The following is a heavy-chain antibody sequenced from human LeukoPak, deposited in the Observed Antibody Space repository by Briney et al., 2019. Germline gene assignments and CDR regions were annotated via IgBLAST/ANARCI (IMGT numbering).Heavy chain of an antibody. CDR1: GGSISSYY. J-gene: IGHJ4*02. V-gene: IGHV4-59*01. CDR3: ARVVDFWSDYPFDY. CDR2: IYYSGST. Sequence: SETLSLTCTVSGGSISSYYWSWIRQPPGKGLEWIGYIYYSGSTNYNPSLKSRVTISVDTSKNQSSLKLSSVTAADTAVYYCARVVDFWSDYPFDYWGQGTLVTVSS. D-gene: IGHD3-3*01.